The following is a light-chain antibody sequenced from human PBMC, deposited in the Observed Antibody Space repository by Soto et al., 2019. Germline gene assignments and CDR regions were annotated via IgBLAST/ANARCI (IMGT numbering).Light chain of an antibody. CDR3: QAYDYSLTASV. CDR1: SSDISGYNY. Sequence: QSALTQPASVSGSPGQSITISCTGTSSDISGYNYVSWYQQHPGKAPKLMIYEVSNRPSGVSNRFSGSKSGNTASLAITGLQAEDEADYYCQAYDYSLTASVFGGGTKLTVL. V-gene: IGLV2-14*01. CDR2: EVS. J-gene: IGLJ3*02.